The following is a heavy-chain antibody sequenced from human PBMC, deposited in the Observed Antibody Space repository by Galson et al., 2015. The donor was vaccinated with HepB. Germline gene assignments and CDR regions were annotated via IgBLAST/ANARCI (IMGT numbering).Heavy chain of an antibody. CDR1: GFTFSDYY. D-gene: IGHD4-17*01. CDR2: ISANTIYT. J-gene: IGHJ4*02. CDR3: ARVAHSDYGDHAHFDF. V-gene: IGHV3-11*06. Sequence: SLRLSCAASGFTFSDYYMTWIRQVPGKGLEWISYISANTIYTNYAASVKGRFTISRDNVKNSVFLQMNSLRAEDAALYYCARVAHSDYGDHAHFDFWGRGTQVTVSS.